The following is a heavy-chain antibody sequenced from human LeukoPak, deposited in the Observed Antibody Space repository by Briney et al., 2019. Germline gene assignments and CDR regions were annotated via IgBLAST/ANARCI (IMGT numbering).Heavy chain of an antibody. D-gene: IGHD3-22*01. J-gene: IGHJ3*02. CDR1: GFTVSSNY. CDR3: AREYYDNSGGEDAFDI. Sequence: PGGSLRLSCAASGFTVSSNYMNLVRQAPGKGLEWVSVIYRGGSTFYADSVEGRFTISRDNSNNTLYLQMNSLRAEDTAMYYCAREYYDNSGGEDAFDIWGPGTMVTVPS. V-gene: IGHV3-53*01. CDR2: IYRGGST.